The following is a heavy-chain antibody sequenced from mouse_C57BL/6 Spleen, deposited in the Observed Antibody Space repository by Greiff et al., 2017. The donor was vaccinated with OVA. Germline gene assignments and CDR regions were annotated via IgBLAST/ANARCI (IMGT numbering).Heavy chain of an antibody. J-gene: IGHJ3*01. V-gene: IGHV1-26*01. CDR1: GYTFTDYY. CDR3: ARVEAAQASWFAY. D-gene: IGHD3-2*02. Sequence: EVQLQQSGPELVKPGASVKISCKASGYTFTDYYMNWVKQSHGKSLEWIGDINPNNGGTSYNQKFKGKATLTVDKSSSTAYMELRSLTSEDSAVYYCARVEAAQASWFAYWGQGTLVTVSA. CDR2: INPNNGGT.